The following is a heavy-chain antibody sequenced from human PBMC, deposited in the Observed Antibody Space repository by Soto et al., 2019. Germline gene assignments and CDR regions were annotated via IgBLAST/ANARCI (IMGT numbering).Heavy chain of an antibody. Sequence: SVKVSCKASGGTFSSYAISWVRQAPGQGLEWMGGIIPIFGTANYAQKFQGRVTITADESTSTAYMELSSLRSEDTAVYYCARDNLDGSSTSGPSGYFDYWGQETWSPSPQ. J-gene: IGHJ4*01. D-gene: IGHD2-2*01. CDR3: ARDNLDGSSTSGPSGYFDY. CDR2: IIPIFGTA. CDR1: GGTFSSYA. V-gene: IGHV1-69*13.